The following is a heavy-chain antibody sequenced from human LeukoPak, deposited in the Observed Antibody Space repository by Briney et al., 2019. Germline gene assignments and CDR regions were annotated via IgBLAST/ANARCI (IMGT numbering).Heavy chain of an antibody. CDR3: ARGGARITGTTGRDAFDI. CDR1: GYTFTGYY. J-gene: IGHJ3*02. V-gene: IGHV1-2*02. CDR2: INLNSGGT. Sequence: ASVKVSCKASGYTFTGYYMHWVRQAPGQGLEWMGWINLNSGGTNYAQKFQGRVTTTRDTSISTAYMELSRLRSDDTAVYYCARGGARITGTTGRDAFDIWGQGTMVTVSS. D-gene: IGHD1-7*01.